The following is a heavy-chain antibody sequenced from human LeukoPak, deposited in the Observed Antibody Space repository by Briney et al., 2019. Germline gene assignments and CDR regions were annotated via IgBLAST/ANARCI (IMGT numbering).Heavy chain of an antibody. V-gene: IGHV3-23*01. Sequence: GGSLRLSCAASGFTFSSYAMSWVRQAPGKGLEWVSAISGSGGSTYYPDSVKGRFTISRDNSKNTLYLQMNSLRAEDTAVYYCAKEGCSSTSCYAFSSYYYYYGMDVWGKGTTVTVSS. CDR3: AKEGCSSTSCYAFSSYYYYYGMDV. CDR1: GFTFSSYA. J-gene: IGHJ6*04. CDR2: ISGSGGST. D-gene: IGHD2-2*01.